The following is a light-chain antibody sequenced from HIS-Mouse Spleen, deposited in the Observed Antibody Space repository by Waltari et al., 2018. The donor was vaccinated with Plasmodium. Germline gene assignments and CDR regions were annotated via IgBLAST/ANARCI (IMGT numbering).Light chain of an antibody. V-gene: IGLV2-8*01. J-gene: IGLJ2*01. Sequence: QSALTQPPSASGSPGQSVTISCTGTSSDVGGYNYVSWYQQHPGKAPKLMGYGVSKRPSGVPDRFSGSKAGNTASLTVSGLQAEDEADYYCSSYAGSNNLVFGGGTKLTVL. CDR3: SSYAGSNNLV. CDR2: GVS. CDR1: SSDVGGYNY.